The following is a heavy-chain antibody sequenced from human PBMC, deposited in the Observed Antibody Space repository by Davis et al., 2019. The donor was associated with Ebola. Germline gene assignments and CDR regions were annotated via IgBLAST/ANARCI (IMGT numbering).Heavy chain of an antibody. CDR2: IWYDGSHK. V-gene: IGHV3-33*01. CDR3: ARDLGPYYDSTFDI. Sequence: GESLKISCAASGFTFNTYGIHWVRQAPGKGLEWVAVIWYDGSHKYYADFVKGRFTISRDNSKNTLHLQMNSLRAEDTAVYYCARDLGPYYDSTFDIWGQGTMVTVSS. CDR1: GFTFNTYG. J-gene: IGHJ3*02. D-gene: IGHD3-22*01.